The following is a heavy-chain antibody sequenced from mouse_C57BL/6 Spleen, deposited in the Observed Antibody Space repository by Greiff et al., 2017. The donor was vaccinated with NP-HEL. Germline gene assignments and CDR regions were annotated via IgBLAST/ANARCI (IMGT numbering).Heavy chain of an antibody. D-gene: IGHD2-5*01. CDR3: ARTTPSAYYSNPAWFAY. Sequence: VMLVESGPELVKPGASVKISCKASGYAFSSSWMNWVKQRPGKGLEWIGRIYPGDGDTNYNGKFKGKATLTADKSSSTAYMQLSSLTSEDSADYFCARTTPSAYYSNPAWFAYWGQGTLVTVSA. CDR1: GYAFSSSW. CDR2: IYPGDGDT. V-gene: IGHV1-82*01. J-gene: IGHJ3*01.